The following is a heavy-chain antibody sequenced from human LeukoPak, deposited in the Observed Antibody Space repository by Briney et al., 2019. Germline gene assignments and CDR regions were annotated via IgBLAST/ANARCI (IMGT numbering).Heavy chain of an antibody. D-gene: IGHD1-7*01. V-gene: IGHV3-7*01. CDR3: ASRAGKPGNTPWCFDY. CDR1: GLTFTNYW. J-gene: IGHJ4*02. Sequence: GGSLRLSCAASGLTFTNYWMTWVRQAPGKGPEWVANIRQDGSETNYADSVRGRFTIARDNTKNSLYLQMTSLRGEDTAVYYCASRAGKPGNTPWCFDYWGQGALVTVSS. CDR2: IRQDGSET.